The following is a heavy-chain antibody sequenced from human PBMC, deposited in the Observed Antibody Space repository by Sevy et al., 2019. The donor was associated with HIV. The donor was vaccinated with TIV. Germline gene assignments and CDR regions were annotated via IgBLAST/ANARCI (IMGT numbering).Heavy chain of an antibody. Sequence: GGSLRLSCAASGFTFSTYNMNWVRQAPGKGLEWVSSITDSSKYIYHADSVKGRFTISRDNAKNSLYLQMNSLRAEDTAVYFCARTGVAVAGSVDYWGQGTLVTVSS. CDR3: ARTGVAVAGSVDY. D-gene: IGHD6-19*01. CDR1: GFTFSTYN. J-gene: IGHJ4*02. V-gene: IGHV3-21*01. CDR2: ITDSSKYI.